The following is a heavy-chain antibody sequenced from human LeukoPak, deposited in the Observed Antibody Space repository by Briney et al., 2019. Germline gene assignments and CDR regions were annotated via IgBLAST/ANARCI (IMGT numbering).Heavy chain of an antibody. V-gene: IGHV1-24*01. CDR3: ATKGLVPAPRYNWFDP. D-gene: IGHD2-2*01. Sequence: ASVKVSCKVSGYTLTELSMRWVRQAPGKGLEWMGGFDPEDGETIYAQKFQGRVTMTEDTSTDTAYMELSSLRSEDTAVYYCATKGLVPAPRYNWFDPWGQGTLVTVSS. J-gene: IGHJ5*02. CDR2: FDPEDGET. CDR1: GYTLTELS.